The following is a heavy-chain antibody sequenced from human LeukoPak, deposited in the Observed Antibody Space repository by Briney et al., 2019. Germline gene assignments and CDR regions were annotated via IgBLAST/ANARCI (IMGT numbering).Heavy chain of an antibody. CDR2: ICPRDSDT. V-gene: IGHV5-51*01. CDR1: GYSFTNYW. Sequence: RGESLKISCKGSGYSFTNYWIGWVRQMPGKGLEWVGIICPRDSDTRYRPSFQGQVTISADRSINTADLQWSSLKASDTAMYYCARLSSYYYESSGYSLVYWGQGTLVTVSS. J-gene: IGHJ4*02. CDR3: ARLSSYYYESSGYSLVY. D-gene: IGHD3-22*01.